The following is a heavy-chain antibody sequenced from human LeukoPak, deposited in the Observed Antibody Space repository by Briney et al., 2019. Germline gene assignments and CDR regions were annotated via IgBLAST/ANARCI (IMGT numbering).Heavy chain of an antibody. CDR3: ARIIVGATFDC. D-gene: IGHD1-26*01. CDR1: GGSISGYF. Sequence: SETLSLTCTVSGGSISGYFWSWIRQPPGKGLEWIGFIDDSGGTNYNSSLKSRVTISVDTSKNQFSLKLSSVTAADTAVYYCARIIVGATFDCWGQGTLVTVSS. CDR2: IDDSGGT. J-gene: IGHJ4*02. V-gene: IGHV4-59*08.